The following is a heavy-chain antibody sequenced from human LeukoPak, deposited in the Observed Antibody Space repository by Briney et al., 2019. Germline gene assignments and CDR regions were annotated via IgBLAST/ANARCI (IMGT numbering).Heavy chain of an antibody. CDR2: ISYDGSNK. J-gene: IGHJ6*04. CDR1: GFTFSSYA. D-gene: IGHD3-10*01. CDR3: ARGIGDYYYYGMDV. Sequence: GGSLRLSCAASGFTFSSYAMHWARQAPGKGLEWVAVISYDGSNKYYADSVKGRFTISRDNSKNTLYLQMNSLRAEDTAVYYCARGIGDYYYYGMDVWGKGTTVTVSS. V-gene: IGHV3-30*04.